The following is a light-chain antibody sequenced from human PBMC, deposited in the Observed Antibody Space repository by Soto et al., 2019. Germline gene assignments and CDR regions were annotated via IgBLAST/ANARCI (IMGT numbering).Light chain of an antibody. V-gene: IGLV2-14*01. CDR3: SSYTSSSTLV. CDR2: EVS. CDR1: SSDVGGYNY. Sequence: QSVLTQPASVSGSPGQSIIISCTGTSSDVGGYNYVSWYQQHPGKAPKLMIYEVSNRPSGVSNRFSGSKSGNTASLTISGLQAEDEAEYYCSSYTSSSTLVFGTGTKLTVL. J-gene: IGLJ1*01.